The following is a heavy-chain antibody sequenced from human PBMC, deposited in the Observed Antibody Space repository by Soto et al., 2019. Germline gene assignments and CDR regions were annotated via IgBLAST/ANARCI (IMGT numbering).Heavy chain of an antibody. Sequence: QVQLVESGGGVVQPGRSLRLSCAASGFTFSSYGMHWVRQAPGKGLEWVAVIWYDGSNKYYADSVKGRFTISRDNSKNTQYLEMNSLRAEDTAVYYCASDNYYDSSGLVGWGQGTTVTVSS. D-gene: IGHD3-22*01. J-gene: IGHJ6*02. CDR2: IWYDGSNK. CDR3: ASDNYYDSSGLVG. CDR1: GFTFSSYG. V-gene: IGHV3-33*01.